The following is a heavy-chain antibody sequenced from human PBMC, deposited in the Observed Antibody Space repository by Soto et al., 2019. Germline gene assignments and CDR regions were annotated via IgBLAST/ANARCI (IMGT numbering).Heavy chain of an antibody. V-gene: IGHV4-30-4*01. CDR2: IYYSGST. D-gene: IGHD2-8*02. J-gene: IGHJ6*02. CDR3: ARVLLLDYYGMDV. CDR1: GGSISSGDYY. Sequence: PSETLSLTCTVSGGSISSGDYYWSWIRQPPGKGLEWIGYIYYSGSTYYNPSLKSRVTISVDTSKNQFSLKLSSVTAADTAVYYCARVLLLDYYGMDVWGQGTTVTVS.